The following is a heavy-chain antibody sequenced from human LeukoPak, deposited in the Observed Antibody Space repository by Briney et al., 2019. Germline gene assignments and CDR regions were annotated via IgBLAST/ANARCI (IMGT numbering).Heavy chain of an antibody. J-gene: IGHJ4*02. D-gene: IGHD3-22*01. CDR3: ASPHAGCYEGYSDSSDPFDY. Sequence: GGSLRLSCAASGFIFSSYWMHGLRQAPGKGLVWVSRINSDGSSTSYADSVKGRFTISRDNAKNTLYLQMNSLRAEDTAVDYCASPHAGCYEGYSDSSDPFDYWGQGTLVTVSS. V-gene: IGHV3-74*01. CDR2: INSDGSST. CDR1: GFIFSSYW.